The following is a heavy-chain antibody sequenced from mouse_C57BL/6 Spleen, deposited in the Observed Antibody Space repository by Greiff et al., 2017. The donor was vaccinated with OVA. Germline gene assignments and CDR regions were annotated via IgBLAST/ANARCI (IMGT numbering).Heavy chain of an antibody. CDR1: GYAFSSSW. Sequence: VQLQQSGPELVKPGASVKISCKASGYAFSSSWMNWVKQRPGKGLEWIGRIYPGDGDTNYNGKFKGKATLTADKSSSTAYMQLSSLTSEDSAVYFCARCDGYDYFDYWGQGTTLTVSS. D-gene: IGHD2-3*01. CDR2: IYPGDGDT. CDR3: ARCDGYDYFDY. V-gene: IGHV1-82*01. J-gene: IGHJ2*01.